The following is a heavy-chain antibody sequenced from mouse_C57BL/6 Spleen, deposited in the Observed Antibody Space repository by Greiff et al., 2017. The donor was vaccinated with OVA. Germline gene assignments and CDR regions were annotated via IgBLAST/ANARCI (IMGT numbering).Heavy chain of an antibody. CDR3: ARAGWDGFDY. CDR1: GYTFTSYW. J-gene: IGHJ2*01. Sequence: QVQLQQSGAELVKPGASVKMSCKASGYTFTSYWITWVKQRPGQGLEWIGDIYPGSGSTNYTEKFKSKATLTVATSSSTAYMQLSSLTSEDSAVYYCARAGWDGFDYWGQGTTLTVSA. D-gene: IGHD4-1*01. CDR2: IYPGSGST. V-gene: IGHV1-55*01.